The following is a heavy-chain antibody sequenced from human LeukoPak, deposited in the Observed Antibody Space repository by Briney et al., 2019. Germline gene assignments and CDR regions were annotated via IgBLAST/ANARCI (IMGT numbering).Heavy chain of an antibody. D-gene: IGHD3-22*01. V-gene: IGHV3-30*02. Sequence: GGSLRPSCAASTLTFSSYGMHWVRQAPGKGLEWVAFTRTDGSKQYYAESVKGRFTISRDNSKNTLYLEMNSLRAEDTAIYYCAKIASDNSGPSDYWGQGTLVTVSS. CDR1: TLTFSSYG. CDR3: AKIASDNSGPSDY. CDR2: TRTDGSKQ. J-gene: IGHJ4*02.